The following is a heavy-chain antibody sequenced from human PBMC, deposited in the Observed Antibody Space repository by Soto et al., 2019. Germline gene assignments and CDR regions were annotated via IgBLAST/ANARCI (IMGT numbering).Heavy chain of an antibody. CDR3: VRRVSGNYDY. CDR1: GFTFSSYD. Sequence: EVQLAESGGGMVQPGGSLRLSCVASGFTFSSYDMHWLRQAPGKGLEYVSSISSNGGTTYYGNSVKGRFTISRDNSKNTLYLQMGSLRAEDMDVYYCVRRVSGNYDYWGQGTLVTVSS. CDR2: ISSNGGTT. D-gene: IGHD1-7*01. J-gene: IGHJ4*02. V-gene: IGHV3-64*01.